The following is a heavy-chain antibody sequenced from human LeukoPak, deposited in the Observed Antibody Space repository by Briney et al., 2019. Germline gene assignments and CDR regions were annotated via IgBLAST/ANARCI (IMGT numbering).Heavy chain of an antibody. V-gene: IGHV1-18*01. CDR1: GYTFTSYG. CDR3: ARESTHYYGSGSYYPGYYYYYGMDV. CDR2: ISAYNGNT. D-gene: IGHD3-10*01. J-gene: IGHJ6*02. Sequence: ASVKVSCKASGYTFTSYGISWVRQAPGQGLEWMGWISAYNGNTNYAQKLQGRVTMTTDTSTSTAYMELRSLRSGDTAVYYCARESTHYYGSGSYYPGYYYYYGMDVWGQGTTVTVSS.